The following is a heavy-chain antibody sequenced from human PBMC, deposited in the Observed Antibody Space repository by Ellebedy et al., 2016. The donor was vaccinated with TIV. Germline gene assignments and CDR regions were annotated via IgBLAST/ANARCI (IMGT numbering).Heavy chain of an antibody. CDR1: AGSINNYY. CDR3: AGPYRAKQDY. V-gene: IGHV4-59*12. CDR2: IYYDGST. D-gene: IGHD3-10*01. Sequence: GSLRLSCTVSAGSINNYYWSRIRQPPGKGLEWLAYIYYDGSTSYSPSLKSRATISIATSRNQFSLKLTSVTAADTAVYYCAGPYRAKQDYWGQGTLVTVS. J-gene: IGHJ4*02.